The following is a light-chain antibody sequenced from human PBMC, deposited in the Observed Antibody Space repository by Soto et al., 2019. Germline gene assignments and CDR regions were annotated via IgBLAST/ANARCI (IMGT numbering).Light chain of an antibody. Sequence: VLTQSPGTLSLSPGESATLSCRASQSVTTNLAWYQQKPGQAPRLLIYDASNRATGIPARFSGSGSGTDFTLTISNLEPEDFALYYCQQRSKWPLSVTFGQGTRLEIK. V-gene: IGKV3-11*01. CDR2: DAS. CDR1: QSVTTN. J-gene: IGKJ5*01. CDR3: QQRSKWPLSVT.